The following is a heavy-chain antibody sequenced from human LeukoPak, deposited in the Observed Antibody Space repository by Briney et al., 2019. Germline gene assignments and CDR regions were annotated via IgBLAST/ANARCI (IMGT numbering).Heavy chain of an antibody. Sequence: GASVRVSCKASRGTFNSYAISWVREAPGQGLERMGRITLIFDIANYAQTFQGRVTITAEKSTSTAYMELSSLMSQHTAVYYGANARIDYYDRSTYSAHDPFDYWGQGTLVTVSS. CDR1: RGTFNSYA. V-gene: IGHV1-69*04. D-gene: IGHD3-22*01. CDR3: ANARIDYYDRSTYSAHDPFDY. J-gene: IGHJ4*02. CDR2: ITLIFDIA.